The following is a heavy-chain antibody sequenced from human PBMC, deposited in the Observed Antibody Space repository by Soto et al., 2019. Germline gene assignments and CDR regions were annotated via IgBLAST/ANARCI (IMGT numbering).Heavy chain of an antibody. Sequence: SVKVSCKASGGTFSTFGISWVRQAPGQGLEWMGGIIPLFGTAKYSQKFEDRISITADESTNTVYMDLRSLTSEDTAIYYCARSAPMDAGDKYYYDFWGQGALVTVSS. CDR1: GGTFSTFG. D-gene: IGHD3-16*01. CDR3: ARSAPMDAGDKYYYDF. CDR2: IIPLFGTA. V-gene: IGHV1-69*13. J-gene: IGHJ4*02.